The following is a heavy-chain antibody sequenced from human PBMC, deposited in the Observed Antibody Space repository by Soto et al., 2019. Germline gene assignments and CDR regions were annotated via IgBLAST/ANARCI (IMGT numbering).Heavy chain of an antibody. Sequence: SETLSLTCTVSGVSISTYYWSWIRQPPGKGLEWIGYIYYSGSTSYNPSLKSRVTISVDTSKNQFSLKLRSVTAADTAVYYCASDRSSGWDQGYGMDVWGKGTTVTVSS. V-gene: IGHV4-59*01. CDR3: ASDRSSGWDQGYGMDV. J-gene: IGHJ6*04. CDR1: GVSISTYY. D-gene: IGHD6-19*01. CDR2: IYYSGST.